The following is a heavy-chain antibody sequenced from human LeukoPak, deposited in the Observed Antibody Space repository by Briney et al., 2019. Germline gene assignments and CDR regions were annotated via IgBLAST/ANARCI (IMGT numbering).Heavy chain of an antibody. V-gene: IGHV1-46*01. CDR2: INPSGGST. Sequence: ASVTVSCKASGYTFTSYYMHWVRPAPGQGLEWMGIINPSGGSTSYAQKFQGRVTMTRDTSTSTVYMELSSLRSEDTAVYYCARESGGCGFTRDAFDIWGQGTMVTVSS. J-gene: IGHJ3*02. CDR1: GYTFTSYY. D-gene: IGHD2-21*01. CDR3: ARESGGCGFTRDAFDI.